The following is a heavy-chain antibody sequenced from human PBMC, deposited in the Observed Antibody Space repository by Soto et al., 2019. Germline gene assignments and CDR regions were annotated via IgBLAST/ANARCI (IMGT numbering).Heavy chain of an antibody. D-gene: IGHD2-2*01. CDR3: ARVATCSGTNCYEFLWYFDL. CDR2: IYYSGST. V-gene: IGHV4-59*08. Sequence: SETLSLTCTVSGGSISSYYWSWIRQPPGKGLEWIGYIYYSGSTNYNPSLKSRVTISVDTSKNQFSLKLSSVTAADTAVYYCARVATCSGTNCYEFLWYFDLWGRGTLVTVSS. CDR1: GGSISSYY. J-gene: IGHJ2*01.